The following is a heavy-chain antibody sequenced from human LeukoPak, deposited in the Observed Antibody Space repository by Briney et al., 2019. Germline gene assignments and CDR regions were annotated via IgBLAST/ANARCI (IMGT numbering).Heavy chain of an antibody. D-gene: IGHD3-3*01. CDR2: ISSSSSYI. CDR3: ASLRRFLEWPDAFDI. Sequence: GGSLRLSCAASGFTFSSYSMNWVRQAPGKGLEWVSSISSSSSYIYYADSVKGRFTISRDNAKNSLYLQMNSLRAEDTAVYYCASLRRFLEWPDAFDIWGQGTMVTVSS. CDR1: GFTFSSYS. V-gene: IGHV3-21*04. J-gene: IGHJ3*02.